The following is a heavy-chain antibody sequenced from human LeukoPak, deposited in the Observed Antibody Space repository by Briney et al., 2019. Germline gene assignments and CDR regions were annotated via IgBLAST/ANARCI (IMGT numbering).Heavy chain of an antibody. CDR3: ARDVRGPHDF. Sequence: PSGGSLRLSCAPSGFTFSSYGMHWVRQAPGRGLVWVSRIDPDGNTDYADSVKGRFTISRDNAKNTLYLQMNSLRAEDTAVYRCARDVRGPHDFWGQGTLVTVSS. D-gene: IGHD2/OR15-2a*01. CDR1: GFTFSSYG. J-gene: IGHJ4*02. V-gene: IGHV3-74*01. CDR2: IDPDGNT.